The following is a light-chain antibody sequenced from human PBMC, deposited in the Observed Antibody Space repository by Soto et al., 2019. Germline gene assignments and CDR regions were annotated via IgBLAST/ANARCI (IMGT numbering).Light chain of an antibody. CDR1: SSDVGAYNS. V-gene: IGLV2-14*01. J-gene: IGLJ1*01. CDR2: DVS. Sequence: QSALTQPASGSGSPGQSITISCTGTSSDVGAYNSVAWYQHNPGKAPKLMIYDVSNRPSGVSSRFSGSKSANTASLSISGLQADDEADYYCSSYTSSSTLVFGTGTKLTVL. CDR3: SSYTSSSTLV.